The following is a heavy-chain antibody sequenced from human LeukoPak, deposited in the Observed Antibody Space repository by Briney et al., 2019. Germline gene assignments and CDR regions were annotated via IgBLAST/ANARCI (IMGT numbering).Heavy chain of an antibody. V-gene: IGHV1-69*05. CDR2: IIPIFGTA. D-gene: IGHD3-3*01. J-gene: IGHJ5*02. Sequence: ASVKVSCKASGGTFSSYAIGWVRQAPGQGLEWMGGIIPIFGTANYAQKFQGRVTITTDESTSTAYMELSSLRSEDTAVYYGATENDFWSGRQHNWFDPWGQGTLVTVSS. CDR3: ATENDFWSGRQHNWFDP. CDR1: GGTFSSYA.